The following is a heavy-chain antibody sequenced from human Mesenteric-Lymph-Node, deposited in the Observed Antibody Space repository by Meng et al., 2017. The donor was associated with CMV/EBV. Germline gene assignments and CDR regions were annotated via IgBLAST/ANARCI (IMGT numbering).Heavy chain of an antibody. D-gene: IGHD5-12*01. V-gene: IGHV6-1*01. CDR1: GDRVASNSGA. J-gene: IGHJ4*02. CDR2: TYYKSKWYN. Sequence: SGDRVASNSGAWNWIRQSPSRGLEWLGRTYYKSKWYNNYAISVKSRITIDPDTSKNQFSLQLNSVTPEDTSVYYCARGYSRYDHSFDYWGQGTLVTVSS. CDR3: ARGYSRYDHSFDY.